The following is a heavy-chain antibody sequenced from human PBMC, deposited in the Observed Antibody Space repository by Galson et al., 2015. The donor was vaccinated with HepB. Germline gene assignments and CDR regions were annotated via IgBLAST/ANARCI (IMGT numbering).Heavy chain of an antibody. D-gene: IGHD4-17*01. Sequence: SVKVSCKVSGSTLSELSIHWVRQAPGKGLEWMGGFDPEDGETNFAQKFQGRVTMTEDTSTDTAYMELSSLRSDDTAVYYCATDAGARFDFWGQGTLVTVSS. J-gene: IGHJ4*02. CDR1: GSTLSELS. CDR2: FDPEDGET. V-gene: IGHV1-24*01. CDR3: ATDAGARFDF.